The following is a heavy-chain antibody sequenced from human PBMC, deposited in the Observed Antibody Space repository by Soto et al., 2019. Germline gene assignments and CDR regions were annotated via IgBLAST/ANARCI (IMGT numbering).Heavy chain of an antibody. CDR2: ISSSGSTI. V-gene: IGHV3-48*03. D-gene: IGHD5-12*01. J-gene: IGHJ4*02. CDR3: ARQNGYRKKRADFDY. CDR1: GFTFSSYE. Sequence: EVQLVESGGGLVQPGGSLRLSCAASGFTFSSYEMNWVRQAPGKGLEWVSYISSSGSTIYYADSVKGRFTISRDNAKNPLYLQMNSLRAEDTAVYYCARQNGYRKKRADFDYWGQGTLVTVSS.